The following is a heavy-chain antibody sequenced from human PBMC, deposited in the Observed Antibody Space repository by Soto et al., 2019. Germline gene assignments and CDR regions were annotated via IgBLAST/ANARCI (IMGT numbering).Heavy chain of an antibody. Sequence: SETLSLTSTVSCGSVSTYYWSRIRQPPGKGLEWIGYIYYSGSTNYNPSLKSRVTISVDTSKKQFSLKLSSVTAADTAVYYCAGPYYYDSSGYMFDPWGQGTLVTVSS. CDR1: CGSVSTYY. D-gene: IGHD3-22*01. J-gene: IGHJ5*02. CDR2: IYYSGST. V-gene: IGHV4-59*08. CDR3: AGPYYYDSSGYMFDP.